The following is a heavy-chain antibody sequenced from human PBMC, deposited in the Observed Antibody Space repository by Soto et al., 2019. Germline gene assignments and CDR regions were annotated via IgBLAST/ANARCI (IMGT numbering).Heavy chain of an antibody. J-gene: IGHJ6*02. V-gene: IGHV4-59*01. Sequence: PSETLSLTCTVSGGSISSYYWSWIRQPPGKGLEWIGYIYYSGSTNYNPSLKSRVTISVDTSKNQFSLKLSSVTAADTAVYYCARDFVVAATDYYYGMDVWGQGTTVTV. CDR2: IYYSGST. D-gene: IGHD2-15*01. CDR3: ARDFVVAATDYYYGMDV. CDR1: GGSISSYY.